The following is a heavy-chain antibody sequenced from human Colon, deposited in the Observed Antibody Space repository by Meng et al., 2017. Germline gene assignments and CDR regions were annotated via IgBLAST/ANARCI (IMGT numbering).Heavy chain of an antibody. CDR2: ISYSGGT. V-gene: IGHV4-39*07. J-gene: IGHJ4*02. D-gene: IGHD1-1*01. Sequence: SETLSLTCSVSGGSISSSTHYWVWIRQPPGKGLEWIGCISYSGGTDYNPSLKSRVTISVDTSKNLFSLKLSSVTAADTAVYYCVRKTTGTMLEYWGQGTLVTVSS. CDR1: GGSISSSTHY. CDR3: VRKTTGTMLEY.